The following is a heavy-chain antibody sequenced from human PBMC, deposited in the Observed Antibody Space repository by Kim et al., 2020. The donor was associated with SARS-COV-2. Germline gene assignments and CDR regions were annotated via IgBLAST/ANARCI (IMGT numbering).Heavy chain of an antibody. CDR1: GFSFSDYA. CDR2: IWFDGSEK. CDR3: ASSTYDFWSGYPLDY. Sequence: GGSLRLSCAASGFSFSDYAMHWVRQAPGKGLEWVAVIWFDGSEKYYVDSVKGRFTISRDNSKNTLYLQMNSLRAEDTAVYYCASSTYDFWSGYPLDYWG. V-gene: IGHV3-33*01. J-gene: IGHJ4*01. D-gene: IGHD3-3*01.